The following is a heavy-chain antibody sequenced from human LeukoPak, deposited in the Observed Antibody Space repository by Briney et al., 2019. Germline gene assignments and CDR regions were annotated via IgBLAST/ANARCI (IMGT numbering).Heavy chain of an antibody. Sequence: PGGSLRLSCAASGFTFSSYGMSWVRQAPGKGLEWVSAISGSGGSTYYADSVKGRFTISRDNSKNTLYLQMNSLRAEDTAVYHCAKDKGRVPRHYFDYWGQGTLVTVSS. J-gene: IGHJ4*02. CDR3: AKDKGRVPRHYFDY. CDR1: GFTFSSYG. V-gene: IGHV3-23*01. CDR2: ISGSGGST.